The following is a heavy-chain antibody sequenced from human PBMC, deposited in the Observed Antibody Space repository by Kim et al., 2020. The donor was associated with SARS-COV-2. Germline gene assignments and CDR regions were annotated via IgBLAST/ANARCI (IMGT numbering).Heavy chain of an antibody. Sequence: GGSLRLSCAASGFIFRNYGMHWVRQAPGKGLEWVAVIWSDGSNKYYADSVKGRFTISRDNSKNTLYLQMNSLRAEDTAVYYCAKAPADGDYYYWGQGTLVTVSS. D-gene: IGHD4-17*01. J-gene: IGHJ4*02. CDR3: AKAPADGDYYY. CDR1: GFIFRNYG. CDR2: IWSDGSNK. V-gene: IGHV3-33*06.